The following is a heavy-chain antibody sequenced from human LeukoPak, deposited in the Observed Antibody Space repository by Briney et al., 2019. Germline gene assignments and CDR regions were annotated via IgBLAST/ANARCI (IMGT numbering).Heavy chain of an antibody. V-gene: IGHV3-23*01. CDR1: GFTFSSYA. D-gene: IGHD4-17*01. CDR2: ITGSGGST. Sequence: GGSLRLSCAASGFTFSSYAMSWVRQAPGKGLEWVSAITGSGGSTYYADSVKGRFTISRDNSKNTLYLQMNSLRAEDTAIYYCAKSAYGDYVNWFDPWGQGTPVTVSS. CDR3: AKSAYGDYVNWFDP. J-gene: IGHJ5*02.